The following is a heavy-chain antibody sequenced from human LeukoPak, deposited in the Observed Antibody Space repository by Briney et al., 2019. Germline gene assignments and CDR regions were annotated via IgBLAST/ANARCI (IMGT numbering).Heavy chain of an antibody. V-gene: IGHV4-39*01. CDR2: IYYSGSA. CDR1: GGSISSYY. D-gene: IGHD3-16*01. Sequence: NPSETLSLTCTVSGGSISSYYWGWIRQPPGKGLEWIGSIYYSGSAYYNPSLTSRVTISVDTSKNQFSLKLSSVTAADTAVYYCTKEEEMILHYWGQGALVTVSS. J-gene: IGHJ4*02. CDR3: TKEEEMILHY.